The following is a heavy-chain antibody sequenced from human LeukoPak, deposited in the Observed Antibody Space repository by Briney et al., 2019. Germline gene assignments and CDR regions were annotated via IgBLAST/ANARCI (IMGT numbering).Heavy chain of an antibody. D-gene: IGHD2-21*01. CDR2: IYRGGET. Sequence: GGSVRLSCAASGFSISTHYMSWVRQAPGKGLEWVSIIYRGGETYYADSVKGRFSIARDSSRNTLYLQMNSLRAEDTAIYYCAMDCCGHLRGDYWGQGTLLTVAS. CDR3: AMDCCGHLRGDY. J-gene: IGHJ4*02. V-gene: IGHV3-53*01. CDR1: GFSISTHY.